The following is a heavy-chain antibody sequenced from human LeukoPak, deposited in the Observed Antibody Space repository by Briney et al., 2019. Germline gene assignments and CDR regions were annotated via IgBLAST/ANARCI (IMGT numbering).Heavy chain of an antibody. CDR2: ISSSSSTI. Sequence: GGSLRLSCAASGFTFSSYSMNWVRQAPGKGLEWVSCISSSSSTIYYADSVQGRFTVSRDNSKNTLYLQMNSLRAEDTAVYYCAEAGEGGYYYEIKYFDYWGQGTLVTVSS. V-gene: IGHV3-48*01. CDR3: AEAGEGGYYYEIKYFDY. D-gene: IGHD3-22*01. CDR1: GFTFSSYS. J-gene: IGHJ4*02.